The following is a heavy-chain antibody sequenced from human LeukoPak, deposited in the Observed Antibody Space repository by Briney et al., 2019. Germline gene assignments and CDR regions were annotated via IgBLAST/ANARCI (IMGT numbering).Heavy chain of an antibody. J-gene: IGHJ6*03. CDR2: INPNSGGT. D-gene: IGHD2-2*01. V-gene: IGHV1-2*02. Sequence: ASVKVSCKASGYTFSDYYIHWVRQAPGQGLEWMGWINPNSGGTDYAQKFQGRVTMTRDTSINTAYMDLSRLTSDDTAVYYCARAYCSTTTCPRGYYHYSVDVWGKGTTVTVSS. CDR1: GYTFSDYY. CDR3: ARAYCSTTTCPRGYYHYSVDV.